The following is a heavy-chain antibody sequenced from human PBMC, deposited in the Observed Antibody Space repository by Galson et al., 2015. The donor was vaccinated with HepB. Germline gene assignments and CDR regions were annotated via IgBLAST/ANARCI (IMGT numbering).Heavy chain of an antibody. V-gene: IGHV3-74*01. Sequence: SLRLSCAASGFTFSSYWMHWVRQAPGKGLVWVSHINSDGRSTTYADSVKGRFTISRDNSKNTLYLQMNSPRVEDTAVYYCARGRNYYDSTGSYDHWGQGTLVTVSS. D-gene: IGHD3-22*01. CDR3: ARGRNYYDSTGSYDH. CDR1: GFTFSSYW. J-gene: IGHJ4*02. CDR2: INSDGRST.